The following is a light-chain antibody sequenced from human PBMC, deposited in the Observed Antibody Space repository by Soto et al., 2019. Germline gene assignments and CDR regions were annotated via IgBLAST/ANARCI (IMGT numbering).Light chain of an antibody. CDR3: NSFTTSTTYV. CDR2: DVS. CDR1: SSDVGSYNR. V-gene: IGLV2-18*02. J-gene: IGLJ1*01. Sequence: QSALTQPASVSGSPGQSITISCTGSSSDVGSYNRVSWYQQPPDTATKLIIYDVSNRPSGVSDRFSGSKSGNTASLTISGLQAEDEADYYCNSFTTSTTYVFGTGTKLTVL.